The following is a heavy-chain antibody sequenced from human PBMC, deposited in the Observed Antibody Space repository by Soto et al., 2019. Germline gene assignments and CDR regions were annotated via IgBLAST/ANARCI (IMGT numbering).Heavy chain of an antibody. V-gene: IGHV4-59*01. Sequence: SETLSLTCIVSGVSISSNYWIWIRQPPGQGLEWIGYIHYSGSTNFNPSLKNRVVMSVDTSKNQFSLRPSSVTAADTAVYYCARSYPNTIFGVVPSRGLDVWGQGATVTVSS. J-gene: IGHJ6*02. CDR1: GVSISSNY. CDR2: IHYSGST. D-gene: IGHD3-3*01. CDR3: ARSYPNTIFGVVPSRGLDV.